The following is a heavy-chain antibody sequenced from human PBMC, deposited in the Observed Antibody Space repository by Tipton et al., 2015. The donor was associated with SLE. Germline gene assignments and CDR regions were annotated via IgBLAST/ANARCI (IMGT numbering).Heavy chain of an antibody. CDR3: ARVGDVNVVPSRSDRHFDY. CDR1: GFSFSDAW. Sequence: SLRLSCAASGFSFSDAWMSWVRQAPGKGLEWVGEIYHTGRTNYKPSLKSRVIITVDKSKNQFSLNLSSVTAADTAVYYCARVGDVNVVPSRSDRHFDYWGQGFLVTVSS. J-gene: IGHJ4*02. V-gene: IGHV4-4*02. D-gene: IGHD2-21*02. CDR2: IYHTGRT.